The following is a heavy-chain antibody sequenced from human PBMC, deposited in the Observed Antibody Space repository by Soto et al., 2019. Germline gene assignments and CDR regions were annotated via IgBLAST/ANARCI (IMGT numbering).Heavy chain of an antibody. V-gene: IGHV4-39*02. CDR1: GGSISSSSYF. J-gene: IGHJ5*02. CDR3: SRRAPEGFDP. Sequence: PSETLSLTCTVSGGSISSSSYFWAWIRLPPGKGLEWIGSIDFRGTTYTNPSLESRVTISVDTSKNHFSLKLDSVTAADTALYYCSRRAPEGFDPWGRGTLVTVSS. CDR2: IDFRGTT.